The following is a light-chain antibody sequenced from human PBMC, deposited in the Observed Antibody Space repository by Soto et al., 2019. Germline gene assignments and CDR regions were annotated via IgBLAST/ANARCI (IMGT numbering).Light chain of an antibody. J-gene: IGKJ2*01. Sequence: EIALTQSPGTLSLSPGERATLSCRASQSVSSRYLAWYQQKPGQAPRLLIFGASSRATGIPDRFSGSGSGTEFTLTISSLEPEDFAVYYCHQYTNGPPYTFGQGTKLEIK. CDR1: QSVSSRY. CDR3: HQYTNGPPYT. V-gene: IGKV3-20*01. CDR2: GAS.